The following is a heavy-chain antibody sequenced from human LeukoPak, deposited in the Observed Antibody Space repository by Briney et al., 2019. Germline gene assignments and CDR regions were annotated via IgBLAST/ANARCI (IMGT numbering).Heavy chain of an antibody. CDR3: ARRAGAYSHPYDY. V-gene: IGHV3-53*01. CDR1: GFSFNTYW. Sequence: SGGSLRLSCAASGFSFNTYWMHWVRQAPGKGLEWVSFIYNSSRIHYSDSVKGRFTISRDNSKNTLYLQMNSLRAEDTAVYYCARRAGAYSHPYDYWGQGTLVTVSS. CDR2: IYNSSRI. D-gene: IGHD4/OR15-4a*01. J-gene: IGHJ4*02.